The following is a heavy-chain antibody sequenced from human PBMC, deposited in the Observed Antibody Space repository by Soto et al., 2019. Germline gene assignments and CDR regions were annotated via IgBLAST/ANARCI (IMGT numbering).Heavy chain of an antibody. Sequence: QVQLQESGPGQVKPSETLSLTCTISGGSVSVYYWSWIRQSTGQGLEWIGYIYASGSPYYNPSLRSRVTISADTSKNLISLKLTSPTAADTAVYYCARGVGSSPPQYWGRGTLVTVSS. D-gene: IGHD1-26*01. CDR2: IYASGSP. CDR3: ARGVGSSPPQY. CDR1: GGSVSVYY. V-gene: IGHV4-59*02. J-gene: IGHJ4*02.